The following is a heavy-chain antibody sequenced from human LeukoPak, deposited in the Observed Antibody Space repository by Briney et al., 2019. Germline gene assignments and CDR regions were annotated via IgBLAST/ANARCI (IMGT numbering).Heavy chain of an antibody. Sequence: SQTLSLTCVLSRDRLSRYSAAWNWIRQSPSRGVEWLGWKYYISRGYNHNAVSVKSRITINTDTSEHLFSLPLIFVTPEVGAVFYCARAESSIAAAGHYYYYMDVWGKGTTVTISS. J-gene: IGHJ6*03. D-gene: IGHD6-13*01. V-gene: IGHV6-1*01. CDR2: KYYISRGYN. CDR3: ARAESSIAAAGHYYYYMDV. CDR1: RDRLSRYSAA.